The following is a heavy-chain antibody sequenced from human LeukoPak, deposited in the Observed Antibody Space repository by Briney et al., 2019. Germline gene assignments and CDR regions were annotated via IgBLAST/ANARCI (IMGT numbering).Heavy chain of an antibody. Sequence: ASVKVSCKASGGTFSSYAISWVRQAPGQGLERMGGIIPIFGTANYAQKFQGRVTITADESTSTAYMELSSLRSEDTAVYYCARGVLGSGNFGSDYYYYMDVWGKGTTVTVSS. J-gene: IGHJ6*03. CDR3: ARGVLGSGNFGSDYYYYMDV. CDR1: GGTFSSYA. V-gene: IGHV1-69*13. CDR2: IIPIFGTA. D-gene: IGHD4-23*01.